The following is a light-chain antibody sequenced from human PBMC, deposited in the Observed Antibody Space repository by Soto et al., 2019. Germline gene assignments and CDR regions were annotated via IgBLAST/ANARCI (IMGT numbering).Light chain of an antibody. CDR3: QQYNNWPLT. CDR1: QSVSSN. Sequence: IVMTQSPATLSVSPRERATLSCRASQSVSSNLAWYQQKPGQAPRLLIYGASTRATGIPARFSGSGSGTEFTLTISSLQSEDFAVYYCQQYNNWPLTLGQGTKVDIK. CDR2: GAS. V-gene: IGKV3-15*01. J-gene: IGKJ1*01.